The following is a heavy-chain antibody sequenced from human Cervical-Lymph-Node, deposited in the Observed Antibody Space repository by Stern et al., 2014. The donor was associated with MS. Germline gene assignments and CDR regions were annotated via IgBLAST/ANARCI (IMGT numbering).Heavy chain of an antibody. Sequence: QLQLQESGPGLVRPSETLSLTCSVSDGSITGYYWSWIRQPPGKGLEWIGYIYNSGNTDYNPSLKSRVTISVDTSKSQFSLRLTSVTPADTAVYYCARGTGVPYYYYGMDVWGQGTTVTVSS. CDR3: ARGTGVPYYYYGMDV. J-gene: IGHJ6*02. CDR2: IYNSGNT. V-gene: IGHV4-59*01. CDR1: DGSITGYY. D-gene: IGHD1-1*01.